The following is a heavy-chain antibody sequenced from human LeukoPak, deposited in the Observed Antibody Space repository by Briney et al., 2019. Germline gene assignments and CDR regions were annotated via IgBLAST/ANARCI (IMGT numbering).Heavy chain of an antibody. Sequence: SETLSLICTVSGRSISSYYWSWIRQPPGKGLEWIGYIYYSGSTNYNPSLKSRVTISVDTSKNQFSLKQSSVTAADTAVYYCARHATRWYDRSGYTAFDICGQGTMVTVSS. CDR3: ARHATRWYDRSGYTAFDI. D-gene: IGHD3-22*01. CDR2: IYYSGST. CDR1: GRSISSYY. V-gene: IGHV4-59*01. J-gene: IGHJ3*02.